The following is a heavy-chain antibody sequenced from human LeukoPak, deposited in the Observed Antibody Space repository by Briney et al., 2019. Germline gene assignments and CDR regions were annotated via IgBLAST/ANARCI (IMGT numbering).Heavy chain of an antibody. CDR1: GFTFSDYY. J-gene: IGHJ4*02. V-gene: IGHV3-11*04. CDR2: ISSGGSTI. CDR3: ARAGFSGSYSDFDY. Sequence: GGSLRLSCAASGFTFSDYYMSWIRQAPGKGLEWVSYISSGGSTIYYADSVKGRFTISRDNAKNTLYLQMNSLRAEDTAVYYCARAGFSGSYSDFDYWGQGTLVTVSS. D-gene: IGHD1-26*01.